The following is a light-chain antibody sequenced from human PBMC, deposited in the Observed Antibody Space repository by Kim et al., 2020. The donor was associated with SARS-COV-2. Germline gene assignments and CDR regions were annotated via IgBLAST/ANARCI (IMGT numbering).Light chain of an antibody. CDR3: SAWDSSLSAWV. CDR2: RNN. CDR1: SNNVGNQG. V-gene: IGLV10-54*01. Sequence: QAGLTQPPSVSKGLRQTATLTCTGNSNNVGNQGAAWLQQHQGHPPKLLSYRNNNRPSGISERLSASRSGNTASLTITGLQPEDEADYYCSAWDSSLSAWVFGGGPQLT. J-gene: IGLJ3*02.